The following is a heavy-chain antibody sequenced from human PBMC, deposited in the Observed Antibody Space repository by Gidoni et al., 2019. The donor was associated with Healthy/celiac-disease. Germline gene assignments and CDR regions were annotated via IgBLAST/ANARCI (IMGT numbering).Heavy chain of an antibody. D-gene: IGHD1-26*01. V-gene: IGHV2-70*01. Sequence: QVTLRESGPALVKPTQTLTLTCTFSGFSLSTSGMCVSWIRQPPGKALEWLALIDWDDDKYYSTSLKTRLTISKDTSKNQVVLTMTNMDPVDTATYYCARIPDYSGSYTHDAFDIWGQGTMVTVSS. CDR2: IDWDDDK. CDR1: GFSLSTSGMC. CDR3: ARIPDYSGSYTHDAFDI. J-gene: IGHJ3*02.